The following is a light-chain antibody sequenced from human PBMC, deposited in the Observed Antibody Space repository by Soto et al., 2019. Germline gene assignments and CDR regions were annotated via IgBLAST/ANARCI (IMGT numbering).Light chain of an antibody. V-gene: IGLV2-14*01. J-gene: IGLJ1*01. CDR2: EVS. CDR1: SSDVGSYNY. Sequence: QSALTQPASVSGSPGQSITISCTGTSSDVGSYNYVSWYQQYPGKVPKLMIYEVSTRPSGVSSRFSGSKSGNTASLTISGLQAEDEADYYCSSYSSSSTVFGTGTKVTV. CDR3: SSYSSSSTV.